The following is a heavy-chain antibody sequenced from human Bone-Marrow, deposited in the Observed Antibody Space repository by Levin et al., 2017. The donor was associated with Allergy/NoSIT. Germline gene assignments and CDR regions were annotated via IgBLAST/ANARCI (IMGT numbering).Heavy chain of an antibody. CDR3: TNSYGAPYCVFGFDV. CDR1: SDTLTDYY. CDR2: IKPNTGET. J-gene: IGHJ6*02. V-gene: IGHV1-2*02. D-gene: IGHD4-17*01. Sequence: GESLKISCKTSSDTLTDYYIHWVRLAPGQGLEWMGWIKPNTGETNYSQKFQGRVTLTRDTPIPTAYLELRRLRSDDTAVYYCTNSYGAPYCVFGFDVWGQGTTVTVSS.